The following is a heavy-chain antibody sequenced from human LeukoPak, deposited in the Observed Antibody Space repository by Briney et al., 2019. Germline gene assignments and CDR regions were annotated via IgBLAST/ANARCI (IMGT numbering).Heavy chain of an antibody. D-gene: IGHD3-3*01. J-gene: IGHJ4*02. Sequence: PGGSLRLSCAASGFTFSSYGMHWVRQAPGKGLEWVAFIRYDGSNKYYADSVKGRFTISRDNSKNTLYLQMNSLRAEDTAVYYCAKDQYFGLEWLLPTFDYWGQGTLVTVSS. CDR2: IRYDGSNK. CDR1: GFTFSSYG. V-gene: IGHV3-30*02. CDR3: AKDQYFGLEWLLPTFDY.